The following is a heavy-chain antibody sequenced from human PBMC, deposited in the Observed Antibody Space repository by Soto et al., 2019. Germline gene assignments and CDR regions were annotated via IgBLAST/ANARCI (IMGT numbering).Heavy chain of an antibody. CDR3: ARDRRWSGYSYGRSFDY. CDR1: GGTFSSYA. Sequence: QVQLVQSGAEVKKPGSSVKVSCKASGGTFSSYAISWVRQAPGQGLEWMGGIIPIFGTANYAQKFQGRVTITADESTSTAYIELSSLRSEDTAVYYCARDRRWSGYSYGRSFDYWGQGTLVTVSS. J-gene: IGHJ4*02. CDR2: IIPIFGTA. D-gene: IGHD5-18*01. V-gene: IGHV1-69*01.